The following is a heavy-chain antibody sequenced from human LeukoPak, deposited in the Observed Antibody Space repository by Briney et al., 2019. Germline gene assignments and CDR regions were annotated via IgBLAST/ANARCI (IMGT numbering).Heavy chain of an antibody. CDR1: GYTFTSYD. CDR2: MNPNSGNT. Sequence: ASMKVSCKASGYTFTSYDINWVRQATGQGLEWMGWMNPNSGNTGYAQKFQGRVTITRNTSISTAYMELSSLRSEDTAVYYCARGGEDGDYPDYWGQGTLVTVSS. V-gene: IGHV1-8*03. J-gene: IGHJ4*02. D-gene: IGHD4-17*01. CDR3: ARGGEDGDYPDY.